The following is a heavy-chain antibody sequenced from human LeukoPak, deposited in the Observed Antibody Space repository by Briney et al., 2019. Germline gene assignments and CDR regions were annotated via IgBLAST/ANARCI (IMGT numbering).Heavy chain of an antibody. V-gene: IGHV3-15*01. Sequence: GGSLRLSCAASGFTFSNAWMSWVRQAPGKGLEWVGRIKSKTDGGTTDYAAPVKGRFTISRDDSKNTLYLQMNSVKTEDTAVYYCTTLTRIAAAGFFSYYYYMDVWGKGTTVTVSS. CDR1: GFTFSNAW. CDR3: TTLTRIAAAGFFSYYYYMDV. CDR2: IKSKTDGGTT. J-gene: IGHJ6*03. D-gene: IGHD6-13*01.